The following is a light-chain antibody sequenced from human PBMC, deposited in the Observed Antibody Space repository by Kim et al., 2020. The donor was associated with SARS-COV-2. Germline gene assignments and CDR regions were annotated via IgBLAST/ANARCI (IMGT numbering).Light chain of an antibody. CDR3: QTYDDNKWV. CDR1: GGSLATVF. V-gene: IGLV6-57*01. CDR2: GDQ. J-gene: IGLJ2*01. Sequence: GKTVILTCTRSGGSLATVFVQWFQQSTSSSPTTVISGDQQRPSGVADRFSGSVDSSSNSASLTISGLKTENGADYYCQTYDDNKWVFGSGTQLTV.